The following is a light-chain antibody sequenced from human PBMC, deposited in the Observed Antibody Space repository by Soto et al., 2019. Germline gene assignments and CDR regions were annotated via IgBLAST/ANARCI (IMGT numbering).Light chain of an antibody. CDR2: GAS. CDR3: QQYGRSPLVT. CDR1: QSVSSSY. J-gene: IGKJ5*01. V-gene: IGKV3-20*01. Sequence: EIVLTQSPGTLSLSPGERATLSCRASQSVSSSYLAWYQQKPGQAPRPLIYGASSRATGIPDRFSGSGSGTDFTLTISRVEPEDFAVYYCQQYGRSPLVTFGQGTRLEIK.